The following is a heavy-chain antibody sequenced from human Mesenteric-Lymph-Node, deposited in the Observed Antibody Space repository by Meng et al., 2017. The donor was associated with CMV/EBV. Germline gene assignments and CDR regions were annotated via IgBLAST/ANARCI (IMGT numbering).Heavy chain of an antibody. CDR3: AKSFDYGDNSAFAEYFHH. Sequence: GGSLRLSCTPSGFTFSYYAMSWVRQAPGKGLEWVSAISGSGGGTYYADSVKGRFTISRDNSKNTLYLQMNSLRAEDTAVYYCAKSFDYGDNSAFAEYFHHWGQGTLVTVSS. CDR2: ISGSGGGT. CDR1: GFTFSYYA. V-gene: IGHV3-23*01. J-gene: IGHJ1*01. D-gene: IGHD4/OR15-4a*01.